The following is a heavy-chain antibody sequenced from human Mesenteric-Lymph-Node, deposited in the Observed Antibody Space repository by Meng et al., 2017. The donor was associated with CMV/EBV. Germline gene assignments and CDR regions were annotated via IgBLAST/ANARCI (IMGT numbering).Heavy chain of an antibody. Sequence: GGSLRLSCAASGITLSNYWMHWVRQPPGKGLVWVSVITSDGRTTNFADSVKGRFTIYRDNAKNTLYLQMNTLRAEDTAVYYCTRGRSPDFDAFDIWGQGTMVTVSS. V-gene: IGHV3-74*01. CDR1: GITLSNYW. CDR3: TRGRSPDFDAFDI. D-gene: IGHD3-3*01. CDR2: ITSDGRTT. J-gene: IGHJ3*02.